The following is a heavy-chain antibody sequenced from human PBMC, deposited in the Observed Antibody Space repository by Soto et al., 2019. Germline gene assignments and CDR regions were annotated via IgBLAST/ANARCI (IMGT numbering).Heavy chain of an antibody. CDR3: ARDRVVVTAKDYYYGMDV. D-gene: IGHD2-21*02. J-gene: IGHJ6*02. V-gene: IGHV3-33*01. CDR2: IWYGGSNE. CDR1: GFSFSSYG. Sequence: GGSLRLSCATSGFSFSSYGMHWVRQAPGKGLEWVAVIWYGGSNENYADSVKGRFTISRDNSENTLYLQMNSLRAEDTAVYYCARDRVVVTAKDYYYGMDVWGQGTTVTVSS.